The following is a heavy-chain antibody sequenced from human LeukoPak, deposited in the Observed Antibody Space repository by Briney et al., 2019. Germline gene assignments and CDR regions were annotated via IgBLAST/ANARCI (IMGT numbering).Heavy chain of an antibody. Sequence: ASVKVSCKTSGYTFAGYFVHWVRQAPGQGLEWMGWINPNSGGTNYTQNFQGRVTITRDTSITTAYMELSRLTSDDTALYYCARDRGYGSGGYSFDYWGQGTRVTVSS. CDR3: ARDRGYGSGGYSFDY. D-gene: IGHD3-10*01. V-gene: IGHV1-2*02. J-gene: IGHJ4*02. CDR1: GYTFAGYF. CDR2: INPNSGGT.